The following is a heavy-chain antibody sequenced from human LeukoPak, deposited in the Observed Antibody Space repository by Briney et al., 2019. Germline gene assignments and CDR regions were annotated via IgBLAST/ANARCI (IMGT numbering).Heavy chain of an antibody. Sequence: GGSLRLSCAASGFTFSSYSMNWVRQAPGKGLEWVSYISSSSSTIYYADSVKGRFTISRDNAKNSLYLQMNSLGDEDTAVYYCAREDIVVVVAATYYYYYGMDVWGQGTTVTVSS. V-gene: IGHV3-48*02. CDR3: AREDIVVVVAATYYYYYGMDV. D-gene: IGHD2-15*01. CDR2: ISSSSSTI. CDR1: GFTFSSYS. J-gene: IGHJ6*02.